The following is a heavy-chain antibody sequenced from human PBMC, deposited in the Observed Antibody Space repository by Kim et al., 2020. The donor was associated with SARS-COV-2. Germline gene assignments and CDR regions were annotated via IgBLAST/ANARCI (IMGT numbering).Heavy chain of an antibody. CDR3: ARHPRYTRGWYV. J-gene: IGHJ2*01. CDR2: AYYIGNN. V-gene: IGHV4-39*01. Sequence: SETLSLTCTVSGGSLSSSSYCWGWIRQPPGKGLGWIGTAYYIGNNYYNPSLKRGATISVDTYKNHFSLKLGFVAAATTAVYYCARHPRYTRGWYV. D-gene: IGHD6-13*01. CDR1: GGSLSSSSYC.